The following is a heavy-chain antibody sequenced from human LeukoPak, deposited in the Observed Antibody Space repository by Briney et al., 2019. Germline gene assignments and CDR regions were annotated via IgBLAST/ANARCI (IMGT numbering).Heavy chain of an antibody. D-gene: IGHD3-10*01. CDR2: IRYDGSKK. Sequence: GGSLRLSCAASAFTFTSYGLHWVRQAPGKGVEGVAFIRYDGSKKYYADSVKGRFIISRDNSKKTLYVQMNSERDEDTGVYYCAKEAYGSGEKMADYWGQGPLVTVSS. CDR1: AFTFTSYG. V-gene: IGHV3-30*02. J-gene: IGHJ4*02. CDR3: AKEAYGSGEKMADY.